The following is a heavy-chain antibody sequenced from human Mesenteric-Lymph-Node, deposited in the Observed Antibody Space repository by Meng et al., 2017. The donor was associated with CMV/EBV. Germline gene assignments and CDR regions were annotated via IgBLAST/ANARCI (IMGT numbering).Heavy chain of an antibody. V-gene: IGHV3-30*02. CDR1: GFTFSGYG. D-gene: IGHD3-3*01. Sequence: GASLKISCVSSGFTFSGYGMHWVRQAPGKGLEWVAFIRYDGTNRYSGDYVKGRLTISRDQSKNTLDLQMNPLKPEDTAVYYCATHPVDFWNNYHGFDPWGQGTLVTVSS. CDR2: IRYDGTNR. J-gene: IGHJ5*02. CDR3: ATHPVDFWNNYHGFDP.